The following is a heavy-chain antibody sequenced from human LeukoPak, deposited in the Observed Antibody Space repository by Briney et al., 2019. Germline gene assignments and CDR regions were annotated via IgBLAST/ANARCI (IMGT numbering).Heavy chain of an antibody. J-gene: IGHJ6*03. V-gene: IGHV3-11*04. CDR3: ARADFCSTTTTCPYYYYMDV. CDR1: GFTFSDYY. D-gene: IGHD2/OR15-2a*01. Sequence: GGSLRLSCAASGFTFSDYYMSWIRQAPGKGLEWVSYISSSGSTIYYADSVKGRFTISRDNAKNSLYLQMNSLRAEDTAVYYCARADFCSTTTTCPYYYYMDVWGKGTTVTVS. CDR2: ISSSGSTI.